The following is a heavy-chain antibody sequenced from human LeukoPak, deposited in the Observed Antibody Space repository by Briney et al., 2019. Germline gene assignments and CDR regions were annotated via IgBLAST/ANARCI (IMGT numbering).Heavy chain of an antibody. J-gene: IGHJ4*02. V-gene: IGHV3-30*03. D-gene: IGHD1-26*01. CDR2: ISYDGSNK. CDR3: ARDRNTGSSYENLFEY. Sequence: PGGSLRLSCAASGFTFSSYGMHWVRQAPGKGLEWVAVISYDGSNKYYADSVKGRFTISRDNAKNTLYLQMNSLRAEDTSVYYCARDRNTGSSYENLFEYWGQGSLVTVSS. CDR1: GFTFSSYG.